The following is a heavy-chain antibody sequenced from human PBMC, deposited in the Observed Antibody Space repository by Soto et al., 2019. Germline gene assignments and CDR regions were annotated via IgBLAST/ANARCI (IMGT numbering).Heavy chain of an antibody. V-gene: IGHV1-69*01. CDR3: AREPEDYDRSGYYGDY. D-gene: IGHD3-22*01. CDR2: IIPIFGTA. CDR1: GGTFSSYA. Sequence: QVQLVQSGAEVKKPGSSVKVSCKASGGTFSSYAISWVRQAPGQGLEWLGGIIPIFGTANYAQKFQGRVTITADESTSTADMELSSLRSEDTAVYYCAREPEDYDRSGYYGDYWGQGTLVTVSS. J-gene: IGHJ4*02.